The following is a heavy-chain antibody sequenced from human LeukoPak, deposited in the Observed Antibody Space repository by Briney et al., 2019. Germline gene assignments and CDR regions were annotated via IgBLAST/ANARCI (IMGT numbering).Heavy chain of an antibody. CDR1: GFTVSSNY. J-gene: IGHJ4*02. CDR2: IYSGGST. CDR3: ARDPIAVAGSPFDY. Sequence: PGGSLRLSCAASGFTVSSNYMSWVRQAPGKGLEWVSVIYSGGSTYYADPVKGRFTISRDNSKNTLYLQMNSLRAEDTAVYYCARDPIAVAGSPFDYWGQGTLVTVSS. V-gene: IGHV3-53*01. D-gene: IGHD6-19*01.